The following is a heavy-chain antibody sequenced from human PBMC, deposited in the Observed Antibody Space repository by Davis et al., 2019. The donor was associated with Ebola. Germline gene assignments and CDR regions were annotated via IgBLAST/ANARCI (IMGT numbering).Heavy chain of an antibody. D-gene: IGHD6-19*01. CDR3: ARGKPVAGTRGLRWFDP. Sequence: AASVKVSCKASGYIFTSYAMHWVRQAPGQRLEWMGWINGGNGDTKYSQKFRDRVTIIRDTSASTSYMEMSSLRSEDTAVFYLARGKPVAGTRGLRWFDPLGPGTLVTVSS. J-gene: IGHJ5*02. CDR1: GYIFTSYA. V-gene: IGHV1-3*01. CDR2: INGGNGDT.